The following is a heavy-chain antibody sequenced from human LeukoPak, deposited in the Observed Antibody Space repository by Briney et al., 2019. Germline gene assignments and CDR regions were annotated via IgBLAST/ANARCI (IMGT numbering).Heavy chain of an antibody. CDR2: INWNGGST. CDR3: AKDPGYSGYDRWIDY. CDR1: GFTFDDYG. V-gene: IGHV3-20*04. Sequence: GGSLRLSCAASGFTFDDYGMSWVRQAPGKGLEWVSGINWNGGSTGYADSVKGRFTISRDNSKNTLYLQMNSLRAEDTAVYYCAKDPGYSGYDRWIDYWGQGTLVTVSS. D-gene: IGHD5-12*01. J-gene: IGHJ4*02.